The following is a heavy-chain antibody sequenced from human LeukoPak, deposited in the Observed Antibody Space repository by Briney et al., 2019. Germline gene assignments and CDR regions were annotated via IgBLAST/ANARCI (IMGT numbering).Heavy chain of an antibody. CDR3: ARADSSGYGYGMDV. Sequence: GGSLRLSCAASGFTFSDYWIHWVRQAPGKGLVWVSRINTDGSITNYADSVKGRFSISRDNAKNTLYLQMNSLRAEDTAVYYCARADSSGYGYGMDVWGQGTTVTVSS. D-gene: IGHD3-22*01. J-gene: IGHJ6*02. CDR1: GFTFSDYW. V-gene: IGHV3-74*01. CDR2: INTDGSIT.